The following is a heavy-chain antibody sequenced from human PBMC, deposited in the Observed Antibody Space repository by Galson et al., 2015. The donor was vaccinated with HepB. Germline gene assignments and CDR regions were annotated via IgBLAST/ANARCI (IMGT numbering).Heavy chain of an antibody. CDR2: INPKDGRG. CDR3: AKERRLGEAYYQGSGYFDN. V-gene: IGHV1-46*01. Sequence: SVKVSCKASRYPFSTHYVHWVRQAPGQGLEWMGIINPKDGRGTYAQKFRDRVTMTRDTFTSTVYMDLRTLRSEDTAVYYCAKERRLGEAYYQGSGYFDNWGQGTLVTVSS. J-gene: IGHJ4*02. CDR1: RYPFSTHY. D-gene: IGHD3-10*01.